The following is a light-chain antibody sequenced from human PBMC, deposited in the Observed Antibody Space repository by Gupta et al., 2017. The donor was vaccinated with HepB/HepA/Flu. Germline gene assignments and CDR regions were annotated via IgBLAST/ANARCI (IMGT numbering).Light chain of an antibody. CDR1: QSVSSNY. V-gene: IGKV3-20*01. CDR3: QQEGSSPCN. J-gene: IGKJ2*02. CDR2: GAS. Sequence: EIVLTQSPGTLSLSPGERATLSCRASQSVSSNYLAWYQQKPGQAPRLLIYGASSRATGIPDRFSGSGSETDFTLTISRLEPEDFAMYYCQQEGSSPCNFGQGTKLEIK.